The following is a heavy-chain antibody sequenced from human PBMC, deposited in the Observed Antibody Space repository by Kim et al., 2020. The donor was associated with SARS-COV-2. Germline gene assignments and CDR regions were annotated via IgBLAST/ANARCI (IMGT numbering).Heavy chain of an antibody. CDR2: IYYSGST. CDR3: ARGGGYSYGVDY. D-gene: IGHD5-18*01. J-gene: IGHJ4*02. V-gene: IGHV4-59*12. CDR1: GGSISSYS. Sequence: SETLSLTCTVSGGSISSYSWSWIRQPPGKGLEWIGYIYYSGSTYYNPSLKSRVTISVDRSKNQFSLKLSSVTAADTAVYYCARGGGYSYGVDYWGQGTLV.